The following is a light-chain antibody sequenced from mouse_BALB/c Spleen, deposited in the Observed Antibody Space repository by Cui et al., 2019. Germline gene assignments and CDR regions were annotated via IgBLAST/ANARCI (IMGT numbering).Light chain of an antibody. Sequence: QIVVTQSPAIKSAFPGEKLTMTCRASSSVSYMYWYQQTPGSSPILLIYDTSNLASGIPVRFSGSGSGTSYSLTISQMEAKAAATYYCQQLSSYPRTFGGGTKLEIK. CDR3: QQLSSYPRT. CDR2: DTS. J-gene: IGKJ1*01. V-gene: IGKV4-55*01. CDR1: SSVSY.